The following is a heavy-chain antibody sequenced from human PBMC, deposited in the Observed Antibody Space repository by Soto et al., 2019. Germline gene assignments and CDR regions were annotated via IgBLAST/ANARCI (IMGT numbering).Heavy chain of an antibody. CDR1: GGSFSGYY. CDR2: INHSGST. D-gene: IGHD2-2*01. V-gene: IGHV4-34*01. Sequence: LGILSLTCALYGGSFSGYYWNLIRPPPGKGLEWIGEINHSGSTNYNPSLKSRVTISVDTSKNQCSLKLSSGTAADTAVYYCARAELIPAAYYYYYYGMDVWGQGTTVTVS. CDR3: ARAELIPAAYYYYYYGMDV. J-gene: IGHJ6*02.